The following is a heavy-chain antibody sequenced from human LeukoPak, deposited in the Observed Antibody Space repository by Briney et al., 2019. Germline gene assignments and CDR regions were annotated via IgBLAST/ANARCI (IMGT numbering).Heavy chain of an antibody. J-gene: IGHJ3*02. CDR2: INPDSGNP. Sequence: ASVKVSCKASGYTFTSYGISWVRQAPGQGLEWMGGINPDSGNPSSTQKFRGRVTVTRDTSISTVYMELSSLRSDDTAVYYCAREGYSDYETKGFDIWGQGTMVTVSS. D-gene: IGHD5-12*01. V-gene: IGHV1-2*02. CDR3: AREGYSDYETKGFDI. CDR1: GYTFTSYG.